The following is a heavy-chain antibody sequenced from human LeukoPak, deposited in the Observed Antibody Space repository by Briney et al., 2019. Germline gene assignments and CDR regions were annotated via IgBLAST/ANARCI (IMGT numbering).Heavy chain of an antibody. V-gene: IGHV5-51*01. CDR2: IYPGDSDT. CDR1: GYSFTSYW. J-gene: IGHJ3*02. CDR3: ARGGYSGYDFDAFDI. D-gene: IGHD5-12*01. Sequence: GESLKISFKGSGYSFTSYWIGWVRQMPGKGLEWMGIIYPGDSDTRYSPSFQGQVTISADKSISTAYLQWSSLKASDTAMYYCARGGYSGYDFDAFDIWGQGTMVTVSS.